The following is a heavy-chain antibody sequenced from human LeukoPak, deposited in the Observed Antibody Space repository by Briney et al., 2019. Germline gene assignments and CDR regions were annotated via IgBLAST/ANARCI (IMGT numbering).Heavy chain of an antibody. J-gene: IGHJ4*02. CDR3: ARQWLSLYYFDY. V-gene: IGHV4-39*01. Sequence: SETLSLTCTVSGGSISSSSYYWGWIRQPPGKGLEWIGSIYYSGSTYYNPSLKSRVTISVDTSKNQFSLKLSSVTAADTAVYYCARQWLSLYYFDYWGQGTLVTVSS. CDR1: GGSISSSSYY. CDR2: IYYSGST. D-gene: IGHD6-19*01.